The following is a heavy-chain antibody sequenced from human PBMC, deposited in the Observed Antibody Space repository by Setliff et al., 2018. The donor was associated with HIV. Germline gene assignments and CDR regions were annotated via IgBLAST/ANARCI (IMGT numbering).Heavy chain of an antibody. CDR1: GGSISSGGYS. CDR3: VHSLLGAPMVDY. D-gene: IGHD3-16*01. V-gene: IGHV4-30-2*01. J-gene: IGHJ4*02. CDR2: IFHSGST. Sequence: SETLSLTCAVSGGSISSGGYSWSWIRQPPGKGLEWIGYIFHSGSTYYNPSLKSRVTISVDRSKNQFSLRLNSVTAADTAMYYCVHSLLGAPMVDYWGQGTLVTVSS.